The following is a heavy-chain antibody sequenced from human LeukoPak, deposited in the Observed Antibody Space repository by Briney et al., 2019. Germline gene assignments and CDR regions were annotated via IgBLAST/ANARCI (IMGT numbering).Heavy chain of an antibody. Sequence: GGSLGLSCAASGFTFSGYRMDWVRQAPGKGLEWVSSISSSSSYIYSADSMKGRFTISRDNAKNSLYLQMNSLRAEDTAVYYCARGLGVPDAFDIWGQGTMVTVSS. D-gene: IGHD1-26*01. V-gene: IGHV3-21*01. J-gene: IGHJ3*02. CDR3: ARGLGVPDAFDI. CDR2: ISSSSSYI. CDR1: GFTFSGYR.